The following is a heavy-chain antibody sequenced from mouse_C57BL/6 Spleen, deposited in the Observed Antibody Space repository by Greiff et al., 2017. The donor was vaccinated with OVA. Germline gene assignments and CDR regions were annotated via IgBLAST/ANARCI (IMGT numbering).Heavy chain of an antibody. CDR2: ISDGGSYT. Sequence: EVQLVESGGGLVKPGGSLKLSCAASGFTFSSYAMSWVRQTPEKRLEWVATISDGGSYTYYPDNVKGRFTISRDNAKNNLYLQMSHLKSEDTAMYYCARERGYGNYDAMDYWGQGTSVTVSS. V-gene: IGHV5-4*01. D-gene: IGHD2-10*02. CDR1: GFTFSSYA. J-gene: IGHJ4*01. CDR3: ARERGYGNYDAMDY.